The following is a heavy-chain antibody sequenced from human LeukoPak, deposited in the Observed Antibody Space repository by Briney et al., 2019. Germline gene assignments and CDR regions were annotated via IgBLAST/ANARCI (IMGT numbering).Heavy chain of an antibody. CDR2: ISAYNGNT. CDR1: GYTFTSYG. J-gene: IGHJ4*02. CDR3: ARGKVVRGVISRPSYYFDY. V-gene: IGHV1-18*01. D-gene: IGHD3-10*01. Sequence: ASVKVSCKASGYTFTSYGISWVRQAPGQGLEWMGWISAYNGNTNYAQKLQGRVTMTTDTSTSTAYMELRSLRSDDTAVYYCARGKVVRGVISRPSYYFDYWGQGTLVTVSS.